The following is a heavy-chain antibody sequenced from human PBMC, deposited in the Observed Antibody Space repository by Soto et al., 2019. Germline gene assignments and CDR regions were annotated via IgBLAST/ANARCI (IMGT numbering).Heavy chain of an antibody. Sequence: SETLSLTGTVSGGSISSYYWSWIRQPPGKGLEWIGYIYYSGSTNYNPSLKSRVTISVDTSKNQFSLKLSSVTAADTAVYYCARWAWAPALFAYWGQGTLVTVSS. D-gene: IGHD7-27*01. CDR3: ARWAWAPALFAY. V-gene: IGHV4-59*01. J-gene: IGHJ4*02. CDR2: IYYSGST. CDR1: GGSISSYY.